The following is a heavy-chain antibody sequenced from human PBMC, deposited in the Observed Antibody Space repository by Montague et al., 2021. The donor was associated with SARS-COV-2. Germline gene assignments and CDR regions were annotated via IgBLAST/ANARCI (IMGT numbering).Heavy chain of an antibody. Sequence: SETLSLTCTVSGGSISSSSYYWGWIRQPPGKGLGWIGSIYYSGSTYYNPSLKSRVTISVDTSKNQFSLKLSSVTAADTAVYYCARLPDQLLWFGELFDYWGQGTLVTVSS. J-gene: IGHJ4*02. CDR3: ARLPDQLLWFGELFDY. CDR1: GGSISSSSYY. D-gene: IGHD3-10*01. V-gene: IGHV4-39*01. CDR2: IYYSGST.